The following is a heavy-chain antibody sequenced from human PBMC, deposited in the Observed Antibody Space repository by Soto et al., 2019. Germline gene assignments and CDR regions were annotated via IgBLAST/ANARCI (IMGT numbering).Heavy chain of an antibody. CDR3: ARVHIVVVINYRMDV. D-gene: IGHD3-22*01. Sequence: GGSLRLSCAASGFTFSSYWMSWVRQAPGKGLEWVANIKQDGSEKYYVDSVKGRFTISRDNAKNSLYLQMNSLRAEDTAVYYCARVHIVVVINYRMDVWGQGTTVTVSS. CDR1: GFTFSSYW. CDR2: IKQDGSEK. V-gene: IGHV3-7*01. J-gene: IGHJ6*02.